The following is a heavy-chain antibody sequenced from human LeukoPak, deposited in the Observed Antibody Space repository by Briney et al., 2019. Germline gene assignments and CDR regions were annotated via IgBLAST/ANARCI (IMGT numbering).Heavy chain of an antibody. CDR3: ARDPVSGRRYYYYYYGMDV. J-gene: IGHJ6*02. CDR2: ISSSSSYI. CDR1: GFTFSSYS. D-gene: IGHD6-19*01. V-gene: IGHV3-21*01. Sequence: GGSLRLSCAASGFTFSSYSMNWVRQAPGKGLEWVSSISSSSSYIYYADSVKGRFTISRDNAKNSLYLQMNSLRAEDTAVYYCARDPVSGRRYYYYYYGMDVWGQGTTVTVSS.